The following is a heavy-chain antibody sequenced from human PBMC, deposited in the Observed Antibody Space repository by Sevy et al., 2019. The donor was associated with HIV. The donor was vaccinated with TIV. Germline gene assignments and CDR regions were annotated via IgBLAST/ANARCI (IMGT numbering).Heavy chain of an antibody. J-gene: IGHJ4*02. D-gene: IGHD2-8*02. Sequence: GGSLRLSCAASGFTFSSSPMSWVRQAPGKGLEWVSGINDGGGTTYYADSVKGRFTISRENSKNTLSLQMNSLRAEDTAVYYCSKVFRWGNPDYWGQGTLVTVSS. V-gene: IGHV3-23*01. CDR1: GFTFSSSP. CDR3: SKVFRWGNPDY. CDR2: INDGGGTT.